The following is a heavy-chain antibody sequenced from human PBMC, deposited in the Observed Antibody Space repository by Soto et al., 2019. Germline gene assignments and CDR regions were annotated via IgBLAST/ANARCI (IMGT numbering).Heavy chain of an antibody. CDR3: AKDKVARRYSSGWFGGGMNV. D-gene: IGHD6-19*01. Sequence: GASVKVSCKASGGTFSSYAINWVRQAPGQGLEWMGGIIPIFRTANYARKFQGRVTLTVDESTSTAYMELSSLRSEDTAVYYCAKDKVARRYSSGWFGGGMNVWGQGTTVTVS. CDR1: GGTFSSYA. CDR2: IIPIFRTA. J-gene: IGHJ6*02. V-gene: IGHV1-69*13.